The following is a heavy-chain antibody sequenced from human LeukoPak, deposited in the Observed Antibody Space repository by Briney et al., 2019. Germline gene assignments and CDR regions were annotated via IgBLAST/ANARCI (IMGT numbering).Heavy chain of an antibody. CDR1: GFTFSSYG. CDR2: ISYDGSNK. D-gene: IGHD6-13*01. J-gene: IGHJ4*02. V-gene: IGHV3-30*18. CDR3: AKDPRKRAGTEEPEYYFDY. Sequence: GGSLRLSCAASGFTFSSYGMHWVRQAPGKGLEWVAVISYDGSNKYYADSVKGRFTISRDNSKNTLYLQMNSLRAEDTAVYYCAKDPRKRAGTEEPEYYFDYWGQGTLVTGSS.